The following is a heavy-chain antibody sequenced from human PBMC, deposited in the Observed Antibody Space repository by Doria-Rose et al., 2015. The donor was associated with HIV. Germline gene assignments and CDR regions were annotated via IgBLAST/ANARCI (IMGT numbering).Heavy chain of an antibody. CDR2: IYYSGST. V-gene: IGHV4-59*01. D-gene: IGHD3-22*01. Sequence: VQLLESGPGLVKPSETLSLTCSVSGDSISTYYWNWIRQPPGKGLEWIGYIYYSGSTNYNHSLKSRVTISVDTSENQFSLKLSSVTAADTAVYYCARGTFYDSSGYYPYFDYWGQGTLVTVSS. J-gene: IGHJ4*02. CDR3: ARGTFYDSSGYYPYFDY. CDR1: GDSISTYY.